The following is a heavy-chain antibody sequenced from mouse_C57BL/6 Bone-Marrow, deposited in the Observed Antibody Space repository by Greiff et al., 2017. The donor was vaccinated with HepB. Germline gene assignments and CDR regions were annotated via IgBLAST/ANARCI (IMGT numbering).Heavy chain of an antibody. CDR1: GYTFTSYW. V-gene: IGHV1-64*01. CDR3: ARSRLGLAWFAY. J-gene: IGHJ3*01. CDR2: IHPNSGST. Sequence: VQLQQPGAELVKPGASVKLSCKASGYTFTSYWMHWVKQRPGQGLEWIGMIHPNSGSTNYNEKFKSKATLTVDKSSSTAYMQLSSLTSEDSAVYYCARSRLGLAWFAYWGQGTLVTVSA. D-gene: IGHD4-1*01.